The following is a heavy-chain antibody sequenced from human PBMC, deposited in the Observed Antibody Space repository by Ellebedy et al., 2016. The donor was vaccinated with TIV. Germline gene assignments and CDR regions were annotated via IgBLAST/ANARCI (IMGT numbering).Heavy chain of an antibody. CDR3: ASLDVAVANRFDP. CDR2: ICYRVNT. D-gene: IGHD3-10*02. J-gene: IGHJ5*02. Sequence: MPSETLSLTCNVSGASIDSGRYCWAWIRQSPGKGLEWIGNICYRVNTYYNPSLKSRVIISADTSKNLFSLRLSSVTAADTAVYYCASLDVAVANRFDPWGHGTLVTVSS. V-gene: IGHV4-39*01. CDR1: GASIDSGRYC.